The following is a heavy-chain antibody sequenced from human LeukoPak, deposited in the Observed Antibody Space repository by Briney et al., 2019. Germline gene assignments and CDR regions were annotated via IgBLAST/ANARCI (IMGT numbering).Heavy chain of an antibody. CDR3: TTYAKTGRAVFDY. J-gene: IGHJ4*02. V-gene: IGHV3-15*01. D-gene: IGHD4/OR15-4a*01. CDR2: IKYTLGGVTKT. CDR1: GFTFADAW. Sequence: GGSLRLSCAASGFTFADAWLTWVRQAPGKGLEWVGRIKYTLGGVTKTDYAAPVKGRFTISRDDSKNTLFLQVDSLKTEDTGLYYCTTYAKTGRAVFDYWGQGTLVTVSS.